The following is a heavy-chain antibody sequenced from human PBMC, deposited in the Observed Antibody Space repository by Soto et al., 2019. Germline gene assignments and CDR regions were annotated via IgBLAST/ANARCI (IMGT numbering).Heavy chain of an antibody. CDR2: LDGAGGST. V-gene: IGHV3-23*01. D-gene: IGHD3-10*01. CDR1: GFTFSDFA. J-gene: IGHJ6*02. CDR3: AAPRDEYGSGVSWFTYGMDI. Sequence: GGSLRPSCLASGFTFSDFAMTWVRHVPGRGLEWVASLDGAGGSTYYAESVRGRFSISRDNSQNTLFLQMKRLTVDDTAIYYCAAPRDEYGSGVSWFTYGMDIWGQGTTVTVSS.